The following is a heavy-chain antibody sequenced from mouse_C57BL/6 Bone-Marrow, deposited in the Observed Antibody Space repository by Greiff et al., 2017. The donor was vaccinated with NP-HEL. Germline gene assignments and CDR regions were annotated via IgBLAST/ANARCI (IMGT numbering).Heavy chain of an antibody. Sequence: VQLQQSGPGLVQPSQSLSITCTVSGFSLTSYGVHWVRQSPGKGLEWLGVIWSGGSTDSNAAFISRLSISKDNSKSQVFFKMNRLQADDTAIYYCARKNSNYDYVDYWGQGTTLTVSS. CDR2: IWSGGST. J-gene: IGHJ2*01. CDR3: ARKNSNYDYVDY. CDR1: GFSLTSYG. D-gene: IGHD2-5*01. V-gene: IGHV2-2*01.